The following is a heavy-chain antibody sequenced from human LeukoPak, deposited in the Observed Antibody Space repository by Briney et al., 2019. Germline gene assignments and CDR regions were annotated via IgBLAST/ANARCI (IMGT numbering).Heavy chain of an antibody. CDR2: ISAYNGNT. CDR1: GGTFSSYA. CDR3: ARGGIHRF. V-gene: IGHV1-18*01. Sequence: GASVKVSCTASGGTFSSYAISWVRQAPGQGLERMGWISAYNGNTNYAQKLQGRVTMTTNTSTSTAYMELRSLGTDESAVYYCARGGIHRFWGQGTLVTVSS. J-gene: IGHJ4*02. D-gene: IGHD5-18*01.